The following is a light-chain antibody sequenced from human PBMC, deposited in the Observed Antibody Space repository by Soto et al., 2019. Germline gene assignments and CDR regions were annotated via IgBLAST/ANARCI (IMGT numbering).Light chain of an antibody. CDR3: QQCTNWPPIT. J-gene: IGKJ5*01. V-gene: IGKV3-11*01. CDR2: DTI. Sequence: EIVLTQSPATLSLSPGERATLSCRASQSINNCFAWYQQKPGQAPRLLIYDTISREPGIPARYSGSGSGTDFTLTISSIEPEDFAVYYCQQCTNWPPITFGQGTRVEIK. CDR1: QSINNC.